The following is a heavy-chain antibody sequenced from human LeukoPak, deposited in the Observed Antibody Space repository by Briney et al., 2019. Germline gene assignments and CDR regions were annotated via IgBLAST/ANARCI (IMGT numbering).Heavy chain of an antibody. V-gene: IGHV4-34*01. CDR2: KHHSESN. CDR3: ARGRLKQWLVRYADYYYGMDV. Sequence: KLSETLPHTCGVYGGSFSCYYWRGLRQPPGRGVEWSGEKHHSESNNYNPSLKSLATISVDTSKNQISLKLSAATAAETAVYYCARGRLKQWLVRYADYYYGMDVCGQGTTVTVAS. D-gene: IGHD6-19*01. J-gene: IGHJ6*02. CDR1: GGSFSCYY.